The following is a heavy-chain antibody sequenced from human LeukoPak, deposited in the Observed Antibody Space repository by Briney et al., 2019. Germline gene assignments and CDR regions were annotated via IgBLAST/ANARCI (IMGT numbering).Heavy chain of an antibody. V-gene: IGHV1-69*06. CDR1: GGTFSSYA. D-gene: IGHD6-13*01. Sequence: SVKVSCKASGGTFSSYAISWVRQAPGQGLEWMGGIIPIFGTANYAQKFQGRVTMTEDTSTDTAYMELSSLRSEDTAVYYCATGIAAAGQGYYFDYWGQGTLVTVSS. CDR3: ATGIAAAGQGYYFDY. J-gene: IGHJ4*02. CDR2: IIPIFGTA.